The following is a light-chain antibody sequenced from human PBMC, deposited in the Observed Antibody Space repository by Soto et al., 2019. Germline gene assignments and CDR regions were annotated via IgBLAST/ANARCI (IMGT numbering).Light chain of an antibody. Sequence: EIVLTQSPGTLPSSPGQSASLSCMASQSVSSGAFAWYRQKPGQAPRLLIYGASNRATGIPDRFSGSGSGTDFTLTISRLEPEDFAVYYCQQYGRSGTFGQGTKVDI. CDR3: QQYGRSGT. V-gene: IGKV3-20*01. CDR1: QSVSSGA. J-gene: IGKJ1*01. CDR2: GAS.